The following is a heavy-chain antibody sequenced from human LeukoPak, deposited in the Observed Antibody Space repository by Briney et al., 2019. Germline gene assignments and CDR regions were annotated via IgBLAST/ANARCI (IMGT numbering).Heavy chain of an antibody. CDR2: IYYSGST. D-gene: IGHD4-17*01. Sequence: SETLSLTCTVSGGSISSSSYYWGWIRQPPGKGLEWIGSIYYSGSTYYNPSLKSRVTMSVDTSKNQFSLKLSSVTAADTAVYYCARDKGASTVTTNYFDYWGQGTLVTVSS. V-gene: IGHV4-39*07. CDR3: ARDKGASTVTTNYFDY. CDR1: GGSISSSSYY. J-gene: IGHJ4*02.